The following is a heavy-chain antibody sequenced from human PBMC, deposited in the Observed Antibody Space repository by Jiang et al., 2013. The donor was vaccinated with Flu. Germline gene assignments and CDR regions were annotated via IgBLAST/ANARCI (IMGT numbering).Heavy chain of an antibody. CDR3: ARDDRCSGGSCYSFYDY. J-gene: IGHJ4*02. Sequence: LLKPSETLSLTCTVSGGSISSSSYYWGWIRQPPGKGLEWIGSIYYSGSTYYNPSLKSRVTISVDTSKNQFSLKLSSVTAADTAVYYCARDDRCSGGSCYSFYDYWGPGNPGHRSPQ. CDR1: GGSISSSSYY. D-gene: IGHD2-15*01. CDR2: IYYSGST. V-gene: IGHV4-39*07.